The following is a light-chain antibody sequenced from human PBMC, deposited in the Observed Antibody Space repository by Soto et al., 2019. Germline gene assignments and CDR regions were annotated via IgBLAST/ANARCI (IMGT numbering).Light chain of an antibody. Sequence: QSVLTQPPSASGTPGQRVTISCSGSNSNIGSKTVNWYQHLPGTAPKLLIYSNHHRPSWGPDRFSASKSGTSASLAISGLQSEDEADYYCSPWDDSLNGVVFGGGTKLTVL. CDR3: SPWDDSLNGVV. J-gene: IGLJ2*01. CDR2: SNH. V-gene: IGLV1-44*01. CDR1: NSNIGSKT.